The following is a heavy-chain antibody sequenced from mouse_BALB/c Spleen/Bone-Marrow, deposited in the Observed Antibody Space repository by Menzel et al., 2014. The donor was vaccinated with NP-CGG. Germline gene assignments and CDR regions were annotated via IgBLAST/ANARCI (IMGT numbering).Heavy chain of an antibody. CDR1: GYTFTSYW. J-gene: IGHJ3*01. V-gene: IGHV1-5*01. D-gene: IGHD2-4*01. CDR3: TRVITTGSAWFAY. Sequence: LQESGTLLARPGASVKMSCKASGYTFTSYWMHWVKQRPGQGLEWIGAIYPGNSDTSYNQKFKGKAKLTAVTSTSTAYMELSSLTNEDSAVYYCTRVITTGSAWFAYRGQGTLVTVSA. CDR2: IYPGNSDT.